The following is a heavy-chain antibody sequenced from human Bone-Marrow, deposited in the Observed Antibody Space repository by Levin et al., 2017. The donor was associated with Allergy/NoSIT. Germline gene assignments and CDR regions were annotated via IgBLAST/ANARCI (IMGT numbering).Heavy chain of an antibody. CDR3: AKTVRDYDFWSGTPGAFDS. CDR1: GFTFSSYA. V-gene: IGHV3-23*01. CDR2: ISGSGGST. Sequence: LTCAASGFTFSSYAMSWVRQAPGKGLEWVSAISGSGGSTYYADSVKGRFTISRDNSKNTLYLQMNSLRAEDTAVYYCAKTVRDYDFWSGTPGAFDSWGQGTMVTVSS. J-gene: IGHJ3*02. D-gene: IGHD3-3*01.